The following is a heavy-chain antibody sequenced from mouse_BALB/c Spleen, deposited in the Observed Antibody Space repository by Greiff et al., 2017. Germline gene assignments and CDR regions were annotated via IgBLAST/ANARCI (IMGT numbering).Heavy chain of an antibody. V-gene: IGHV5-12-1*01. CDR2: ISSGGGST. CDR3: ARHKGYYGSSYDFDV. D-gene: IGHD1-1*01. CDR1: GFAFSSYD. Sequence: EVMLVESGGGLVKPGGSLKLSCAASGFAFSSYDMSWVRQTPEKRLEWVAYISSGGGSTYYPDTVKGRFTISRDNAKNTLYLQMSSLKSEDTAMYYCARHKGYYGSSYDFDVWGAGTTVTVSS. J-gene: IGHJ1*01.